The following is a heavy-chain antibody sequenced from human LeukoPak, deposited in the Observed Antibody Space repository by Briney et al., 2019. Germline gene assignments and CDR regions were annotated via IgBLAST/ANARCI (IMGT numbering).Heavy chain of an antibody. CDR2: ISGSGGST. CDR3: ARGDYDSSGGSGY. V-gene: IGHV3-23*01. D-gene: IGHD3-22*01. J-gene: IGHJ4*02. CDR1: GFTFSSYG. Sequence: GGSLRLSCAASGFTFSSYGMSWVRQAPGKGLEWVSVISGSGGSTHYADSVKGRFTISRDNSKNTVYLQMNSLRAEDTAVYYCARGDYDSSGGSGYWGQGTLVTVSS.